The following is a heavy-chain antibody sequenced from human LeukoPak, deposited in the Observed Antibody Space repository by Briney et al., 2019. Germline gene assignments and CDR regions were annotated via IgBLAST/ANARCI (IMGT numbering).Heavy chain of an antibody. V-gene: IGHV4-34*01. D-gene: IGHD1-26*01. CDR2: INHSGST. Sequence: SETLSLTCAVYGGSFSGYYWSWIRQPPGKGLEWIGEINHSGSTNYNPSLKSRVTISVDTSKNQFSLKLSSVTAADTAVYYCARQEGGIVGPYWGQGTLVTVSS. CDR1: GGSFSGYY. J-gene: IGHJ4*02. CDR3: ARQEGGIVGPY.